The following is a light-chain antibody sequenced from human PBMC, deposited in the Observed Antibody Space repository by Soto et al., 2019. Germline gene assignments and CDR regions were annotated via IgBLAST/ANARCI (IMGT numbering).Light chain of an antibody. Sequence: EIVLTQSPGTLSLSPGERATLSCRVSQSVSSSYLAWYQQKPGQAPRLLIYGASSRATGIPDRFSGSGSGTDFTLTISRLEPEDFAVYYCQQYGSSPGTFGQGTKVDIK. J-gene: IGKJ1*01. CDR1: QSVSSSY. CDR2: GAS. V-gene: IGKV3-20*01. CDR3: QQYGSSPGT.